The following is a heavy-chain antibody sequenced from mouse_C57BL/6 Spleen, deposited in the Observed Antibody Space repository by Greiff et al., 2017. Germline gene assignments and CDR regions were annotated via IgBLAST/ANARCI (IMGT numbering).Heavy chain of an antibody. V-gene: IGHV1-64*01. D-gene: IGHD4-1*01. CDR3: ARDWAHYFDY. CDR1: GYTFTSYW. Sequence: QVQLKQPGAELVKPGASVKLSCKASGYTFTSYWMHWVKQRPGQGLEWIGMIHPNSGSTNYNEKFKSKATLTVDKSSSTAYMQLSSLTSEDSAVYYCARDWAHYFDYWGQGTTLTVSS. J-gene: IGHJ2*01. CDR2: IHPNSGST.